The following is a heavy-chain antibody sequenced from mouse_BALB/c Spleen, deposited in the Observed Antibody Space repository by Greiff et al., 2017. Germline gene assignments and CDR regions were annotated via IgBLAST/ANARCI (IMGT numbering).Heavy chain of an antibody. J-gene: IGHJ2*01. CDR3: ARVNYYGFDY. CDR2: ISSGGSYT. V-gene: IGHV5-9-4*01. Sequence: EVKLMESGGGLVKPGGSLKLSCAASGFTFSSYAMSWVRQSPEKRLEWVAEISSGGSYTYYPGTVTGRFTISRDNAKNTLYLEMSSLRSEDTAMYYCARVNYYGFDYWGQGTTLTVSS. D-gene: IGHD1-1*01. CDR1: GFTFSSYA.